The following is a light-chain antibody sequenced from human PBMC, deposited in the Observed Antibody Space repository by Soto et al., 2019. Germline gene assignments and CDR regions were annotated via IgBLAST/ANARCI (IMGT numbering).Light chain of an antibody. V-gene: IGLV2-23*03. CDR3: CSYAGSSTFAVL. Sequence: QSALTQPASVSGSPGQSITISCTGTSSDVGSYNLVSWYQQHPGTAPKLMIYEGSKRPSGVSNRFSGSKSGNTASLTLSGLQAEDDADYYCCSYAGSSTFAVLFGGVTKLTVL. CDR2: EGS. J-gene: IGLJ2*01. CDR1: SSDVGSYNL.